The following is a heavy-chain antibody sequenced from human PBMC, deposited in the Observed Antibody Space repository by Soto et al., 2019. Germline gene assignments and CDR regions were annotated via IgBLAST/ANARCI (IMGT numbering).Heavy chain of an antibody. CDR3: ARGVQLERDSDYYYMDV. V-gene: IGHV1-18*01. D-gene: IGHD1-1*01. CDR1: GYTFTSYG. CDR2: ISAYNGNT. Sequence: QVQLVQSGAEVKKPGASVKVSCKASGYTFTSYGISWVRQAPGQGLEWMGWISAYNGNTNYAQKLQGRVTMTTDTSPSTAYMELRSLRSDDTAVYYCARGVQLERDSDYYYMDVWGKGTTVTVSS. J-gene: IGHJ6*03.